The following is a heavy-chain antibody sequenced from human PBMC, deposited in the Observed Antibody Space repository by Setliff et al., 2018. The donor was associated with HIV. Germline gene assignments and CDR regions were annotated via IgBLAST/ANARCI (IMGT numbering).Heavy chain of an antibody. V-gene: IGHV4-31*03. CDR2: IFHSGIT. Sequence: SETLSLTCTVSGGTISSGGSYWTWIRQYPGKGLEWIGYIFHSGITYSNPTLKSRVTISVDTSKNQFSLRLRSVTAADTAVYYCAREWRGRYYYYMDVWGKGTTVTVSS. CDR1: GGTISSGGSY. CDR3: AREWRGRYYYYMDV. D-gene: IGHD3-10*01. J-gene: IGHJ6*03.